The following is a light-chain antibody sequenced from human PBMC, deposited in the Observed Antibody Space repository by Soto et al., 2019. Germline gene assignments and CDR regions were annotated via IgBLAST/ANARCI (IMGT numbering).Light chain of an antibody. CDR1: SSDVGKYDY. Sequence: QSVLTQPPSASGSPGQSVTISCTGTSSDVGKYDYVSWVQHHPGKAPKLIIYEVSKRPSGVPDRFSGSKSGSTASLTVSGLQTEDEDDYYCNSYVAGSNVFGTGTKVT. CDR3: NSYVAGSNV. J-gene: IGLJ1*01. CDR2: EVS. V-gene: IGLV2-8*01.